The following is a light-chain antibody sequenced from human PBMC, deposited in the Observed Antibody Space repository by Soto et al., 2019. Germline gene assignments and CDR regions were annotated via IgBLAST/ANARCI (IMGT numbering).Light chain of an antibody. V-gene: IGKV3-11*01. J-gene: IGKJ3*01. CDR1: QSVSSY. Sequence: EIVLTQSPATLSLSPGERATLSCRASQSVSSYLAWYQQKPGQAPRRLIYDASNRATGIPARFSGSGSGTDFTLTISSLEPEDFAVYYCQQRSNWHTFGPGTKVDIK. CDR2: DAS. CDR3: QQRSNWHT.